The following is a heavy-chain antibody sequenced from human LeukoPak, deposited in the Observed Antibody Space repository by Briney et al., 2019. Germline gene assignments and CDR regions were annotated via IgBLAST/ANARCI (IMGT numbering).Heavy chain of an antibody. V-gene: IGHV4-30-4*08. CDR2: IYYSGST. D-gene: IGHD4-23*01. Sequence: LRLSCAASGFTFSSYAMSWVRQPPGKGLEWIGYIYYSGSTYYNPSLKSRVTISVDTSKNQFSLKLSSVTAADTAVYYCARTGDDYGGNGVDYWGQGTLVTVSS. CDR1: GFTFSSYA. CDR3: ARTGDDYGGNGVDY. J-gene: IGHJ4*02.